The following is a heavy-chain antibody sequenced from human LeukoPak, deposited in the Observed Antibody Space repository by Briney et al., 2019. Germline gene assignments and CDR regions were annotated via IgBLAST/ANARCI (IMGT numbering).Heavy chain of an antibody. CDR2: ISYDGSNK. J-gene: IGHJ4*02. Sequence: GGSLRLSCAASGFTFSSYGMHWVRQAPGKGLEWVAVISYDGSNKYYADSVKGRFTISRDNSKNTLYLQMNSQRAEDTAVYYCVYGDLDYWGQGTLVTVSS. D-gene: IGHD4-17*01. V-gene: IGHV3-30*03. CDR3: VYGDLDY. CDR1: GFTFSSYG.